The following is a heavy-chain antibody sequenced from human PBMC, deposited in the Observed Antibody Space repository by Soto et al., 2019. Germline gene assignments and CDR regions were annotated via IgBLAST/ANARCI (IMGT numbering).Heavy chain of an antibody. CDR2: ISAYNGNT. V-gene: IGHV1-18*04. CDR1: GYTFTSYG. D-gene: IGHD2-2*01. J-gene: IGHJ5*02. Sequence: GASVKVSCKASGYTFTSYGISWVRQAPGQGLEWMGWISAYNGNTNYAQKLQGRVTMTTDTSTSTAYMELRSLRSDDTAVYYSARDRQDYCSSTSCQCWFDPWGQGTLVTVSS. CDR3: ARDRQDYCSSTSCQCWFDP.